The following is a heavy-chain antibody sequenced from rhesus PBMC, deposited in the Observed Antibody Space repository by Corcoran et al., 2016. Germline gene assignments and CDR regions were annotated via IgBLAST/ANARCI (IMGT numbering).Heavy chain of an antibody. CDR3: ARTGSWNAPNY. CDR1: GGSISSSY. J-gene: IGHJ4*01. CDR2: IYGSGSST. D-gene: IGHD6-25*01. Sequence: QLQLQESGPGLVKPSETLSVTCAVSGGSISSSYWSWIRQAPGKGLEWIGYIYGSGSSTNYNPSLKSRVTLSVDTSKDQRSLKLSSVTAADTAVYYCARTGSWNAPNYWGQGVLVTVSS. V-gene: IGHV4-169*01.